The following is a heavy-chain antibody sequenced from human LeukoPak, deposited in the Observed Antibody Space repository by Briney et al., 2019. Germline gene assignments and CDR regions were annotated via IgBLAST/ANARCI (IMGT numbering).Heavy chain of an antibody. D-gene: IGHD5-12*01. CDR3: ARDIYSGYDFRGDI. J-gene: IGHJ3*02. Sequence: ASVKVSCKASGYTFTGYYMHWVRQAPGQGLEWMGWINPNSGGTNYAQKFQGRVTMTRDTSISTAYMELSRLRSDDTAVYYCARDIYSGYDFRGDIWGQGTMVTVSS. CDR1: GYTFTGYY. V-gene: IGHV1-2*02. CDR2: INPNSGGT.